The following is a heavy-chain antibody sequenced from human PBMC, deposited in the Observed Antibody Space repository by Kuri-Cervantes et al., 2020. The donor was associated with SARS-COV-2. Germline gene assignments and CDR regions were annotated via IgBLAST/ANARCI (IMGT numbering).Heavy chain of an antibody. Sequence: GESLKISCAASGFTFSSYGMHWVRQAPGKGLEWVAVIWNDGSNKYYADSVKGRLTISRDNSKNTLYLQMNSLRAEDTAVYYCARDLGDILTGYYNGGYYYYGMDVWGQGTTVTVSS. CDR1: GFTFSSYG. CDR2: IWNDGSNK. J-gene: IGHJ6*02. D-gene: IGHD3-9*01. V-gene: IGHV3-33*01. CDR3: ARDLGDILTGYYNGGYYYYGMDV.